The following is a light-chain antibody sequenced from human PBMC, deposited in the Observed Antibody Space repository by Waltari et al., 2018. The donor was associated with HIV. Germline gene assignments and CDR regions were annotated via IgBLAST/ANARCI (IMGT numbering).Light chain of an antibody. J-gene: IGKJ2*01. CDR1: QNIRRD. V-gene: IGKV1-39*01. CDR3: QQSYNMHT. Sequence: IQMTQSPPSLSASVGDRLTIPCRASQNIRRDLGWYQQKPGKAPKLLMYGASTLESGVPSRFSGSGSGRDFTLTISNLQPEDFATYYCQQSYNMHTFGQGTKVDVK. CDR2: GAS.